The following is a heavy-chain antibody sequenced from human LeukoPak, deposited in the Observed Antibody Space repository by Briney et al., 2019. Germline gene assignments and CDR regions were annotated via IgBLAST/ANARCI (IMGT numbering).Heavy chain of an antibody. CDR2: IKEDGSEK. V-gene: IGHV3-7*01. D-gene: IGHD6-13*01. J-gene: IGHJ4*02. CDR1: GFTFSNYW. CDR3: ARDGSRWLDYFDY. Sequence: GGSLRLSCAASGFTFSNYWMSWVRQAPGKGLEWVANIKEDGSEKYYVDSVKGRFTISRDNSKNTLYLQMNSLRAEDTAVYYCARDGSRWLDYFDYWGQGTLVTVSS.